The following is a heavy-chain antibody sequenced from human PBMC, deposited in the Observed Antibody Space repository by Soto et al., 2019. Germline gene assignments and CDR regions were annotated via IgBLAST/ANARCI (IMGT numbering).Heavy chain of an antibody. V-gene: IGHV4-59*01. CDR1: GGSISSYY. CDR3: ARDRDYDILTGFIDYGMDV. CDR2: IYYSGST. Sequence: SETLSLTCTVSGGSISSYYWSWIRQPPGKGLEWIGYIYYSGSTNYNPSLKSRDTISVDTSKNQFSLKLSSVTAADTAVYYCARDRDYDILTGFIDYGMDVWGQGTTVTVSS. J-gene: IGHJ6*02. D-gene: IGHD3-9*01.